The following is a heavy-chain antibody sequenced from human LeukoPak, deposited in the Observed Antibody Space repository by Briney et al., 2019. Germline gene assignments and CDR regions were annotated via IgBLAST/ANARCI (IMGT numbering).Heavy chain of an antibody. V-gene: IGHV3-30*18. Sequence: GRSLRLSCAASGFTFSSYGMHWVRQAPGKGLVWVALISYDGDNKYYADSVKGRFTISRDNSKNTLYLQMNSLRTEDTAVYYCAKARRRNWFDPWGQGTLVTVSS. J-gene: IGHJ5*02. CDR2: ISYDGDNK. CDR1: GFTFSSYG. CDR3: AKARRRNWFDP.